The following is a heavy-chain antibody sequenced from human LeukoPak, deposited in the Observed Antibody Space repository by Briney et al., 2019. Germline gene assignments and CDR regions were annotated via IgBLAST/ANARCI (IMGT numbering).Heavy chain of an antibody. D-gene: IGHD6-13*01. CDR1: GGSISSSSYY. CDR3: ARDWGGLYSSSSGDY. J-gene: IGHJ4*02. Sequence: PSETLSLTCTVSGGSISSSSYYWGWIRQPPGKGLEWIGSIYYSGSTYYNPSLKSRVTISVDTSKNQFSLKLSSVTAADTAVYYCARDWGGLYSSSSGDYWGQGTLVTVSS. V-gene: IGHV4-39*07. CDR2: IYYSGST.